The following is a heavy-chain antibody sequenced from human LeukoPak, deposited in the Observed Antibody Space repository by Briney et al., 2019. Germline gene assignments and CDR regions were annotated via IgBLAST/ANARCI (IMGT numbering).Heavy chain of an antibody. CDR2: INHSGST. V-gene: IGHV4-34*01. CDR1: GGSFSGYY. Sequence: SETLSLTCAVYGGSFSGYYWSWIRQPPGKGLEWIGEINHSGSTNYNPSLKSRVTISVDTSKNQFSLKLSSVTAADTAVYYCARPGGSAFDIWGQGTMVTVSS. J-gene: IGHJ3*02. D-gene: IGHD2-15*01. CDR3: ARPGGSAFDI.